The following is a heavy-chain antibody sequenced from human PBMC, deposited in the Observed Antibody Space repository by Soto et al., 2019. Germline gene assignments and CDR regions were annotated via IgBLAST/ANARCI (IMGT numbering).Heavy chain of an antibody. CDR3: AKDFAYDSSGYYGDS. J-gene: IGHJ5*01. Sequence: GSLSLSCAASGFTFSSYAMSWVRQAPGKGLEWVSAISGSGSTYYADSVKGRFTISRDNSKNTLYLQMNSLRAEDTAVYYCAKDFAYDSSGYYGDSWGQGTLVTVSS. V-gene: IGHV3-23*01. CDR1: GFTFSSYA. CDR2: ISGSGST. D-gene: IGHD3-22*01.